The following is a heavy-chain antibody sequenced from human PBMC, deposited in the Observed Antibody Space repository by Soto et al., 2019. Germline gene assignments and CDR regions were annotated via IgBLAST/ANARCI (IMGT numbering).Heavy chain of an antibody. J-gene: IGHJ5*01. CDR3: AKDTRYADYVRWFDS. V-gene: IGHV3-23*01. D-gene: IGHD4-17*01. CDR2: ITASGGRT. Sequence: GGSLRLSCAASGFTCSSYSMNWVRQAPGRGLEGVSGITASGGRTYYADSVKGRFTISRDNSRSTLYLQMNSLRAEDTAVYYCAKDTRYADYVRWFDSWGQGTLVTVSS. CDR1: GFTCSSYS.